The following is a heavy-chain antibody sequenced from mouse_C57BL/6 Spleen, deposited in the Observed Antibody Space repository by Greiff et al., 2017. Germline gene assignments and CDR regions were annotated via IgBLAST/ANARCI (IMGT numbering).Heavy chain of an antibody. J-gene: IGHJ2*01. CDR1: GYTFTDYE. CDR3: TRRITAVVATRDFDY. CDR2: IDPETGGT. Sequence: VQLQESGAELVRPGASVTLSCKASGYTFTDYEMHWVKQTPVHGLEWIGAIDPETGGTAYNQKFKGKAILTADKSSSTAYMELRSLTSEDSAVYYCTRRITAVVATRDFDYWGQGTTLTVSS. D-gene: IGHD1-1*01. V-gene: IGHV1-15*01.